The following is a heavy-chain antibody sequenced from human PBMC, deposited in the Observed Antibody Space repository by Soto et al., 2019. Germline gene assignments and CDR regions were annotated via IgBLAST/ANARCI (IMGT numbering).Heavy chain of an antibody. CDR3: ARKDKSGYFNWFDP. V-gene: IGHV5-51*01. D-gene: IGHD3-22*01. Sequence: GESLKISCRTSGYRFTSYWIAWVRQMPDKGLEWMGIIFPSDSDTRYSPSFQGQVTISADRSTSTVFLQWASLKASDTAVYFCARKDKSGYFNWFDPLGQGTLVTVSS. CDR2: IFPSDSDT. J-gene: IGHJ5*02. CDR1: GYRFTSYW.